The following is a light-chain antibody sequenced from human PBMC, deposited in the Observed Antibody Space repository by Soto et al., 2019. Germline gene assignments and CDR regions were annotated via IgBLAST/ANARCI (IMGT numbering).Light chain of an antibody. CDR1: QTISSW. CDR3: QHYTSYSEA. J-gene: IGKJ1*01. CDR2: TAS. Sequence: DNQMTQNPSTLSGSVGDRVTITCLASQTISSWLAWYQQKPGKAPKLLIYTASTLKSGVPSRFSGSGSGTEFTLTISSLQPDAFATYYRQHYTSYSEAFGQGTKVDI. V-gene: IGKV1-5*03.